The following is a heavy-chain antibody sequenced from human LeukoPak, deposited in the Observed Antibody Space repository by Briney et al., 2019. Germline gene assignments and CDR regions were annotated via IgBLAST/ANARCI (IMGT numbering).Heavy chain of an antibody. CDR3: AKQLANFDY. CDR1: GFTFSDYY. CDR2: ISGSGGST. D-gene: IGHD6-6*01. V-gene: IGHV3-23*01. J-gene: IGHJ4*02. Sequence: GGSLRLSCAASGFTFSDYYMSWIRQAPGKGLEWVSAISGSGGSTYYADSVKGRFTISRDNSKNTLYLQMNSLRAEDTAVYYCAKQLANFDYWGQGTLVTVSS.